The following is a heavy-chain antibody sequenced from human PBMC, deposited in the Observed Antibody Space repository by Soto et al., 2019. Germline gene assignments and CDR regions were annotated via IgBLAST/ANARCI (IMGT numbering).Heavy chain of an antibody. D-gene: IGHD3-22*01. Sequence: ASVKVSCKASGGTFSSYAISWVRQAPGQGLEWMGGIIPIFGTANYAQKFQGRVTITADESTSTAYMELSSLRSEDTAVYYCARLITMIVVGDYYYGMDVWGQGTTVTVSS. J-gene: IGHJ6*02. CDR2: IIPIFGTA. CDR1: GGTFSSYA. CDR3: ARLITMIVVGDYYYGMDV. V-gene: IGHV1-69*13.